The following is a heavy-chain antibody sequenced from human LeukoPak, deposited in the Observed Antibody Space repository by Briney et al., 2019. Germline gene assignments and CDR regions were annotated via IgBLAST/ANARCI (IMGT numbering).Heavy chain of an antibody. Sequence: GGSPRLSCAASGFTFSGSAMHWVRQASGKGLEWVGRIRSKANSYATAYAASVKGRFTISRDDSKNTAYLQMNSLKTEDTAVYYCTRGYGDYYFDYWGQGTLVTVSS. CDR1: GFTFSGSA. V-gene: IGHV3-73*01. CDR2: IRSKANSYAT. CDR3: TRGYGDYYFDY. D-gene: IGHD4-17*01. J-gene: IGHJ4*02.